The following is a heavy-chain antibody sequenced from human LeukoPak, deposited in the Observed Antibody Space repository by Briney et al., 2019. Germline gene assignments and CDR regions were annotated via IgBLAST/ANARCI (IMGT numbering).Heavy chain of an antibody. J-gene: IGHJ4*02. CDR1: GYSISSGYY. CDR2: IDHSGST. V-gene: IGHV4-38-2*01. CDR3: AGPYYFDY. Sequence: PSETLSLTCAVSGYSISSGYYWGWIRQPPGKGLEWTGSIDHSGSTYYNPSLNSRVTMSVDASKNQFSLKLGSVTAADTAVYCCAGPYYFDYWGQGTLVTVSS.